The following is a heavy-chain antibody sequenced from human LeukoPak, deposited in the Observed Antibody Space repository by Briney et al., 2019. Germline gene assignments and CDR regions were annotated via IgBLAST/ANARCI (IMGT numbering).Heavy chain of an antibody. V-gene: IGHV3-48*01. Sequence: GGSLRLSCAASGFTSRSYWMNWVRQAPGKGLEWVSYISPSSSSTYYADSVKGRFTISRDNARNSLYLQMNSLRAEDTAVYYCARGNYFDCWGQGALVTVSS. J-gene: IGHJ4*02. CDR2: ISPSSSST. CDR3: ARGNYFDC. CDR1: GFTSRSYW.